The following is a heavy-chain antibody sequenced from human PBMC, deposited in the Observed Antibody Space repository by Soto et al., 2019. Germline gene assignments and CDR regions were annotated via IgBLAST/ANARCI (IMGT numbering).Heavy chain of an antibody. CDR2: ISSSSSTI. CDR1: GFTFSSYS. J-gene: IGHJ4*02. Sequence: GGSLRLSCAASGFTFSSYSMNWVRQAPGKGLEWVSYISSSSSTIYYADSVKGRFTISRDNAKNSLYLQMNSLRAEDTAVYYCAGTKQWLVGVYFDYWGQGTLVTVSS. CDR3: AGTKQWLVGVYFDY. D-gene: IGHD6-19*01. V-gene: IGHV3-48*01.